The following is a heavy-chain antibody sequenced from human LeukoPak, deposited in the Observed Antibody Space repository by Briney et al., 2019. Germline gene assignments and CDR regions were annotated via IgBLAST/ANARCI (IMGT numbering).Heavy chain of an antibody. Sequence: HPGGSLRLSCAASGFTFTSYWMSWVRQAPGKGLEWVANIEHDGGEKYYVDSVKGRFTISRDNAKNSLYLQMNSLRADDTAVYYCARARSLDYWGQGTLVTVSS. J-gene: IGHJ4*02. CDR2: IEHDGGEK. CDR1: GFTFTSYW. CDR3: ARARSLDY. V-gene: IGHV3-7*04.